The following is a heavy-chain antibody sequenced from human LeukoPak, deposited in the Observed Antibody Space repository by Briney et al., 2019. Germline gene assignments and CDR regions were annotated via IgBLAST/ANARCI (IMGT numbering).Heavy chain of an antibody. CDR2: ICYSGST. D-gene: IGHD3-22*01. Sequence: SQALSLTCTVSGGSISSGDYYWSWIRQPPGKGLEWIGYICYSGSTYYNPPLKSRVTISVDTSKVQFSLELSSVTAADTAVYYCARGARITMRVVVPNWFDPWGQGTLVTVSS. J-gene: IGHJ5*02. CDR1: GGSISSGDYY. CDR3: ARGARITMRVVVPNWFDP. V-gene: IGHV4-30-4*08.